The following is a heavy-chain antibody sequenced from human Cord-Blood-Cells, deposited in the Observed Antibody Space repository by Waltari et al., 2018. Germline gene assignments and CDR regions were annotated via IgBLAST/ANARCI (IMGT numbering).Heavy chain of an antibody. D-gene: IGHD3-16*02. CDR2: ISGSGGST. V-gene: IGHV3-23*01. J-gene: IGHJ3*02. CDR1: GFTFSSYA. Sequence: EVQLLASGGGWVQPGGSLRLSCAASGFTFSSYAMSWVCQAPGKGLEWVSAISGSGGSTYYADSVKGRFTISRDNSKNTLYLQMNSLRAEDTAVYYCKDYVWGSYRDAFDIWGQGTMVTVSS. CDR3: KDYVWGSYRDAFDI.